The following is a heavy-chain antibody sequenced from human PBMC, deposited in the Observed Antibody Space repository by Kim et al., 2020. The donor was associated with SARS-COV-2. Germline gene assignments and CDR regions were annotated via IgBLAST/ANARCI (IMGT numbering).Heavy chain of an antibody. CDR2: INHSGST. Sequence: SETLSLTCAVYGGSFSGYYWSWIRQPPGKGLEWIGEINHSGSTNYNPSLKSRVTISVDTSKNQFSLKLSSVTAADTAVYYCARARYCSGGSRCMDYWGQG. CDR3: ARARYCSGGSRCMDY. D-gene: IGHD2-15*01. CDR1: GGSFSGYY. V-gene: IGHV4-34*01. J-gene: IGHJ4*02.